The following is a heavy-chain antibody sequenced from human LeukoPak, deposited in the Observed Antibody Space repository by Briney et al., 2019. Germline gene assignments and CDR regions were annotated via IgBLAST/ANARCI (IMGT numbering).Heavy chain of an antibody. CDR2: VSSTWNT. V-gene: IGHV4-61*03. CDR1: GGSISSGDYY. D-gene: IGHD3-10*01. J-gene: IGHJ4*02. Sequence: SETLSLTCTVSGGSISSGDYYWSWIRQPPGKGLEWIGYVSSTWNTNYNPSLKSRVTISLDTSKNNFSLKLTSVTAADTALYYCAREWSSFDYWGQGTLVTVSS. CDR3: AREWSSFDY.